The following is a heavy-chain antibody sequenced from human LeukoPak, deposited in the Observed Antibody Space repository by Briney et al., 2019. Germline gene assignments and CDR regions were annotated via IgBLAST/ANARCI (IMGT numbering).Heavy chain of an antibody. CDR3: AKTLDGYYDSSGYYYSADWFDP. J-gene: IGHJ5*02. D-gene: IGHD3-22*01. V-gene: IGHV3-23*01. CDR1: GFTFSSYA. Sequence: PGGSLRLSCAASGFTFSSYAMSWVRQAPGKGLEWVSAISGSGGSTYYADSVKGRFTISRDNSKNTLYLQMNSLRAEDTAVYYCAKTLDGYYDSSGYYYSADWFDPWGQGTLVTVSS. CDR2: ISGSGGST.